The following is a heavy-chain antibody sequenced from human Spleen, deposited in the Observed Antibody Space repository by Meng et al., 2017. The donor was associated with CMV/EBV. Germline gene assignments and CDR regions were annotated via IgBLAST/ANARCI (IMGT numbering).Heavy chain of an antibody. CDR1: GFNFDDYA. D-gene: IGHD6-13*01. Sequence: GESLKISCAASGFNFDDYAMTWVRQAPGQGLEWVATISWSGDNTGYVDSVKGRFTISRDNAKNSLFLQMNSLRAEDTAVYYCARDQAAGNYYYYGMDVWGQGTTVTVSS. CDR2: ISWSGDNT. V-gene: IGHV3-20*04. J-gene: IGHJ6*02. CDR3: ARDQAAGNYYYYGMDV.